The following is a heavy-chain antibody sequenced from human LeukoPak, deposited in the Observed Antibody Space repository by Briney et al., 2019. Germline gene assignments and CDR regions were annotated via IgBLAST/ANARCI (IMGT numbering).Heavy chain of an antibody. CDR1: GGSISSSSYY. D-gene: IGHD2-21*02. CDR2: IYYSGST. J-gene: IGHJ3*02. Sequence: PSETLSLTCTVSGGSISSSSYYRGWIRQPPGKGLEWTGSIYYSGSTYYNPSLKSRVTISVDTSKNQFSLKLSSVTAADTAVYYCAYCGGDCYPDAFDIWGQGTMVTVSS. V-gene: IGHV4-39*07. CDR3: AYCGGDCYPDAFDI.